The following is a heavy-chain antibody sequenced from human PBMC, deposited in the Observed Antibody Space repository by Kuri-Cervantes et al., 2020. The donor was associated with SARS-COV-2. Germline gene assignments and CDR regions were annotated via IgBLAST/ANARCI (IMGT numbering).Heavy chain of an antibody. CDR2: INHSGST. V-gene: IGHV4-34*01. CDR1: GGSFSGYY. Sequence: GSLRLSFAVYGGSFSGYYWSWIRQPPGKGLEWIGEINHSGSTNYNPSLKSRVTISVDTSKNQFSLKLSSVTAADTAVYYCARGGRIAVAGILLPLYYYGIDVWGQRTTVTVSS. D-gene: IGHD6-19*01. CDR3: ARGGRIAVAGILLPLYYYGIDV. J-gene: IGHJ6*02.